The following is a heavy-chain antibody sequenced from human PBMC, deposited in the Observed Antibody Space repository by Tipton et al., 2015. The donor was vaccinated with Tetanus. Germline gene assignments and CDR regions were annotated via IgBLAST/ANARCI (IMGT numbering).Heavy chain of an antibody. Sequence: TLSLTCTVSGGYISSGAYYWSWIRQPPGKGLEWIGYIYYSGSTYYNPSLKSRVTISVDTSKNQFSLKLSSVTAADTAVYYCARVPLLLGAFDIWGQGTMVTVSS. D-gene: IGHD3-22*01. CDR3: ARVPLLLGAFDI. CDR2: IYYSGST. J-gene: IGHJ3*02. CDR1: GGYISSGAYY. V-gene: IGHV4-30-4*01.